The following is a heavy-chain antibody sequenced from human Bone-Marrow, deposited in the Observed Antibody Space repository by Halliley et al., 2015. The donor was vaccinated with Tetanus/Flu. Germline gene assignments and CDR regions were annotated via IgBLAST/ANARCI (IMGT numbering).Heavy chain of an antibody. J-gene: IGHJ4*02. CDR3: AKGGTYCGGGCRATDY. Sequence: ISSSGDCTYFVDSVKGRFAISRDNSKNPLFLQLNSRRAEDTAVYYCAKGGTYCGGGCRATDYWGQGTLVTVSS. V-gene: IGHV3-23*01. CDR2: ISSSGDCT. D-gene: IGHD2-21*02.